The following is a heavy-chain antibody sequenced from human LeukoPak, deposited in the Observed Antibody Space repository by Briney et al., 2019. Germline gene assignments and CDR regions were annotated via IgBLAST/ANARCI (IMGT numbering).Heavy chain of an antibody. CDR2: ISGSGGST. J-gene: IGHJ4*02. CDR1: GFTFSSYA. V-gene: IGHV3-23*01. CDR3: AKPTRNAGGGPVMFDY. Sequence: PGGSLRLSCAASGFTFSSYAMSWVRQAPGKGLEWVSAISGSGGSTYYADSVKGRFTISRDNSKNTLYLQMNSLRAEDTAVYYCAKPTRNAGGGPVMFDYWGQGPLVTVSS. D-gene: IGHD2-15*01.